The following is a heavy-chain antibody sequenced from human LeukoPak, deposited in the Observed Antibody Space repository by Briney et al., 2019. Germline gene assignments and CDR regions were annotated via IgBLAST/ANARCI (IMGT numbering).Heavy chain of an antibody. D-gene: IGHD3-22*01. CDR1: GGSISSYY. V-gene: IGHV4-59*01. CDR3: AREDSSGYYYFDY. Sequence: PSETLSLTCSVSGGSISSYYWSWSRQPPGKGLEWIGYIYYSGSTKYNPSLKSRVTISVDTSKNQFSLKLSSVTAADTAVYYCAREDSSGYYYFDYWGQGTLVTVSS. CDR2: IYYSGST. J-gene: IGHJ4*02.